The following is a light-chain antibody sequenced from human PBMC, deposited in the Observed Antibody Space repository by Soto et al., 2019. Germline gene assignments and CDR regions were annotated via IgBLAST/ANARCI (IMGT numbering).Light chain of an antibody. Sequence: ENVLTQSPGTLSLSPGERATLSCRASQSVSSSYLTWYQQKPGQAPGRLIYGASSRSTDIPDRFSCSGSGTAFTLTISRLEPEDSAVYYCQQYDSSPVTFGQGTKLEIK. V-gene: IGKV3-20*01. CDR1: QSVSSSY. J-gene: IGKJ2*01. CDR3: QQYDSSPVT. CDR2: GAS.